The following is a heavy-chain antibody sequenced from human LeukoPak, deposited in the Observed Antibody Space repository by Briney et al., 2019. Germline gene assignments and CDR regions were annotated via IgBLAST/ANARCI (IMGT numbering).Heavy chain of an antibody. J-gene: IGHJ3*02. CDR2: IYYSGST. CDR1: GGSISSYY. CDR3: ARSERGAFDI. Sequence: PSETLSLTRTVSGGSISSYYWSWIRQPPGKGLEWIGYIYYSGSTNYNPSLKSRVTISVDTSKNQFSLKLSSVTAADTAVYYCARSERGAFDIWGQGTMVTVSS. V-gene: IGHV4-59*01. D-gene: IGHD1-1*01.